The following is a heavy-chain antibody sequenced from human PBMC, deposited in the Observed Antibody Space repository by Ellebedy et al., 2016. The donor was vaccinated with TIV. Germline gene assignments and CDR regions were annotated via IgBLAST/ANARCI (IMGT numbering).Heavy chain of an antibody. CDR1: RFTFSTYS. CDR3: AKLSGVLSWYADY. Sequence: GESLKISCESSRFTFSTYSMNWVRQAPGKGLEWISYIGSRSGIFRYADSVKGRFTISSDNSKRTLYLQMNSLRADDTAIYYCAKLSGVLSWYADYWGLGARVTVSS. CDR2: IGSRSGIF. D-gene: IGHD6-13*01. V-gene: IGHV3-48*01. J-gene: IGHJ4*02.